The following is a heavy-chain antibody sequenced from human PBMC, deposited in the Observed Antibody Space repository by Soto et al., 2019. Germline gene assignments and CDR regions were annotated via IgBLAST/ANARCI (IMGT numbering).Heavy chain of an antibody. V-gene: IGHV3-74*01. J-gene: IGHJ4*02. CDR2: INSDGSST. CDR1: GFTFSTFW. CDR3: ARDFEY. Sequence: EVQLVESGGGLVQPGGSLRLSCEASGFTFSTFWMHWVRQAPGKGLVWVSRINSDGSSTNYADSVKGRVTISRDNAKNTLYLQRNRLRPEDTAVYYCARDFEYWGQGTLVTVSS.